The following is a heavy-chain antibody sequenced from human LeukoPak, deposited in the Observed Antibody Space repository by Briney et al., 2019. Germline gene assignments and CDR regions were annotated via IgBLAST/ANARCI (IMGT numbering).Heavy chain of an antibody. CDR1: GGSISSGDYY. CDR3: ARGLTYYYDSSNWFDP. J-gene: IGHJ5*02. D-gene: IGHD3-22*01. V-gene: IGHV4-30-4*01. CDR2: IYYSGST. Sequence: SQTLSLTRTVSGGSISSGDYYWSWIRQPPGKGLEWIGYIYYSGSTYYNPSLKSRVTISVDTSKNQFSLQLSSVTAADTAVYYCARGLTYYYDSSNWFDPWGQGTLVTVSS.